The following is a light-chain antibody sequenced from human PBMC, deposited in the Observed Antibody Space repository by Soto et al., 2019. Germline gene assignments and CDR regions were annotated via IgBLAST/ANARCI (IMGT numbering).Light chain of an antibody. J-gene: IGKJ1*01. CDR1: QSISSSY. Sequence: EVGLTQDPETLALAQGKNATRPCRAIQSISSSYLAWYQQKPGQAPRLLIYHASARATGIPARFSGSGSGTEFTLTISGLQSEDFAVYFCQQYNNGPPETFGQGTRVEIK. V-gene: IGKV3-15*01. CDR2: HAS. CDR3: QQYNNGPPET.